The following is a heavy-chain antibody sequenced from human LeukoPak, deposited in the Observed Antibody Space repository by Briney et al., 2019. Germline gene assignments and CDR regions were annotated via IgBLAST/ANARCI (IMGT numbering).Heavy chain of an antibody. J-gene: IGHJ4*02. D-gene: IGHD2-15*01. V-gene: IGHV4-39*07. CDR2: ITHTGNT. Sequence: SETLSLTCTVSGGSISSSSYYWGWIRQPPGKALEWIGDITHTGNTNYNASLKSRVTISVDTSKNQVSLSLNSLTAADTAVHYCAGSWTLWGYFHYWGQGTPVTVSS. CDR3: AGSWTLWGYFHY. CDR1: GGSISSSSYY.